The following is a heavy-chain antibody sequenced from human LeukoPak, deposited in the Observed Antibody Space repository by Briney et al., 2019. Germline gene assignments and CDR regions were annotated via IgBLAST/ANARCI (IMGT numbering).Heavy chain of an antibody. D-gene: IGHD2-15*01. V-gene: IGHV6-1*01. CDR3: ARDCRACSCFYRY. Sequence: SQTLSLTCAIAGDSFSSKSAAWNWIRQSPSRGLEWLGRTYYRSKWYNDYAASVKSLISINPDTSKNQFSLQLNSVTPEDTAVYYCARDCRACSCFYRYWGQGTLVTVSS. J-gene: IGHJ4*02. CDR2: TYYRSKWYN. CDR1: GDSFSSKSAA.